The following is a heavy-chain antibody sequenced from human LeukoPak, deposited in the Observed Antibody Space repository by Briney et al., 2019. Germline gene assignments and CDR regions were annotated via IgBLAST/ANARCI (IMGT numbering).Heavy chain of an antibody. CDR2: IRSKAYGGTT. Sequence: GGSLRLSCTASGFTFGDYAMSWVRQAPGKTLEWLGFIRSKAYGGTTEYAASVKGRFTIARDDSKSIAYLQMNSLKTEDTAVYYCTRALYYDILTVRRGWFDPWGQGTLVTVSS. CDR1: GFTFGDYA. J-gene: IGHJ5*02. D-gene: IGHD3-9*01. CDR3: TRALYYDILTVRRGWFDP. V-gene: IGHV3-49*04.